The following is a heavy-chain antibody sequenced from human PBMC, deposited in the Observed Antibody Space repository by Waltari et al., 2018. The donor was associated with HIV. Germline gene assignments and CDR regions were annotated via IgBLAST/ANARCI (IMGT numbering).Heavy chain of an antibody. CDR3: AKEWMFYYDSTTPPSFFDI. D-gene: IGHD3-22*01. CDR1: RFTFTNYA. V-gene: IGHV3-23*04. J-gene: IGHJ3*02. CDR2: ISGNGRHT. Sequence: QLVESGGRLVQPGGSLRLSYAASRFTFTNYAMSWVRQAPGKGPEWVSGISGNGRHTYYADSVKGRFTISRDNSKNTVDLQMNSLGAEDTAIYYCAKEWMFYYDSTTPPSFFDIWGQGTRVTVSS.